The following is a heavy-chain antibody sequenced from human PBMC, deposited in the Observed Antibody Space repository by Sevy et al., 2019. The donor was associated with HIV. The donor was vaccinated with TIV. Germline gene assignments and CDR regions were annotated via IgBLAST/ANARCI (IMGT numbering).Heavy chain of an antibody. J-gene: IGHJ4*02. CDR2: ISSGSSYI. CDR3: ARDWGCSSTSCLLYFDY. CDR1: GFTFSSYS. V-gene: IGHV3-21*01. D-gene: IGHD2-2*01. Sequence: GGSLRRSCAASGFTFSSYSMNWVRQAPGKGLEWVSSISSGSSYIYYADSLKGRFTISGDNAKNSLYLQMNSLSAEDTAVYYCARDWGCSSTSCLLYFDYWGQGTLVTVSS.